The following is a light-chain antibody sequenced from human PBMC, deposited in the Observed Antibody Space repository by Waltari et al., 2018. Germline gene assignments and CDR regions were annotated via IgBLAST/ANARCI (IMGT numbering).Light chain of an antibody. Sequence: QSALTQPASVSGSPGQSTTLSCTGTISDVGAYNYVSWYQQHPGKPPQLIIYAVTKRPSGVSNRFSGSKSGTTASLTISGLQAEDEADFYCSSYTTSGTLIFGGGTKLTVL. CDR2: AVT. CDR3: SSYTTSGTLI. V-gene: IGLV2-14*03. CDR1: ISDVGAYNY. J-gene: IGLJ2*01.